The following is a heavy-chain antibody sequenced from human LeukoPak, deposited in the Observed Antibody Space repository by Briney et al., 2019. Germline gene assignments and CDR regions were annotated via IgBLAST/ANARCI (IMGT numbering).Heavy chain of an antibody. CDR3: ARALGATTGTGIY. CDR2: IYYSGST. Sequence: SETLSLTCTVSGGSISSYYWSWIRQPPGKGLEWIGYIYYSGSTNYNPSLKSRVTISVDTSKNQFSLKLSSVTAADTAVYYCARALGATTGTGIYWGQGTLVTVSS. D-gene: IGHD1-1*01. CDR1: GGSISSYY. J-gene: IGHJ4*02. V-gene: IGHV4-59*12.